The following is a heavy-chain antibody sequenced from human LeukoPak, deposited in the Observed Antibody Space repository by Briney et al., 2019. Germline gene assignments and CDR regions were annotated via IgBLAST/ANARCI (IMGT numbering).Heavy chain of an antibody. CDR2: INPNSGGT. J-gene: IGHJ4*02. V-gene: IGHV1-2*02. Sequence: ASVKVSCKASGYTFTGYYMHWVRQAPGQGLEWMGWINPNSGGTNYAQKLQGRVTMATDTSTSTAYMELRSLRSDDTAVYYCARVNKGLGMGYYFDSWGQGTRVTVSS. D-gene: IGHD1-26*01. CDR1: GYTFTGYY. CDR3: ARVNKGLGMGYYFDS.